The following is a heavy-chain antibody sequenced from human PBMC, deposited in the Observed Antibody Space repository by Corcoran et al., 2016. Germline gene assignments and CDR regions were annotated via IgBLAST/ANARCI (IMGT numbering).Heavy chain of an antibody. CDR2: IYPGDSDT. CDR3: ARLCGDSSSWWEGWFDP. CDR1: GYSFTSYW. V-gene: IGHV5-51*01. D-gene: IGHD6-13*01. Sequence: EVQLVQSGAEVKKPGESLKISCKGSGYSFTSYWIGWVRQMPGKGLEWMGIIYPGDSDTRYSPSFQGQVTIYAAKSISTAYLQWSSLKASDTAMYHCARLCGDSSSWWEGWFDPWGQGTLVTVSS. J-gene: IGHJ5*02.